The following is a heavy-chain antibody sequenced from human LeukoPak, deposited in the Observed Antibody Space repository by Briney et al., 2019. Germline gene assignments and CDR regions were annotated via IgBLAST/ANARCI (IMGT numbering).Heavy chain of an antibody. CDR1: GYTFTSYG. D-gene: IGHD6-19*01. J-gene: IGHJ4*02. V-gene: IGHV1-18*01. CDR2: ISAYNGNT. CDR3: AREAPYSSGWYGVGDFDY. Sequence: ASVKVSCKASGYTFTSYGISWVRQAPGQGLEWMGWISAYNGNTNYAQTLQGRVTMTTDTSTSTAYMELRSLRSDDTAVYYCAREAPYSSGWYGVGDFDYWGQGTLVTVSS.